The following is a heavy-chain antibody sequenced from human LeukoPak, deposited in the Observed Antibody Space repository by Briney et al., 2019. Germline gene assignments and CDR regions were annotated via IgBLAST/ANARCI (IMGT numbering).Heavy chain of an antibody. CDR3: ARVSYHYYSGNYGWYFDY. J-gene: IGHJ4*02. V-gene: IGHV4-4*07. D-gene: IGHD3-10*01. Sequence: SETLSLTCTVSGGSISSYYWSWIRQPAGKGLEWIGHIYNSGSTNYNPSLKGRVTMSVATSKNQFSLHLSSVTAADTAVYYCARVSYHYYSGNYGWYFDYWGQGTLVTVSS. CDR1: GGSISSYY. CDR2: IYNSGST.